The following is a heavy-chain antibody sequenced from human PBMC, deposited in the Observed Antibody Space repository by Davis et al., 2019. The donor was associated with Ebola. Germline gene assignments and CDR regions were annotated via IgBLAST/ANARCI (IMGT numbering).Heavy chain of an antibody. CDR1: GFTFSSYG. CDR3: TTRIAAAGTVYYYGMDV. D-gene: IGHD6-13*01. V-gene: IGHV3-73*01. J-gene: IGHJ6*02. CDR2: IRSKANSYAT. Sequence: GESLKISCAASGFTFSSYGMHWVRQASGKGLEWVGRIRSKANSYATAYAASVKGRFTISRDDSKNTAYLQMNSLKTEDTAVYYCTTRIAAAGTVYYYGMDVWGQVTTVTVSS.